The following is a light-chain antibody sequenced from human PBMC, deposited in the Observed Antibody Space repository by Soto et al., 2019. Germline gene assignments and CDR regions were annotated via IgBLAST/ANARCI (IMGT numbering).Light chain of an antibody. CDR1: SSDVGGYNY. CDR2: VVS. CDR3: SSYRSGGTFV. V-gene: IGLV2-14*01. Sequence: QSVLTQPDSVSGSPGQSIAISCTGTSSDVGGYNYVSWHQQHPGKAPKVLISVVSNRPSGVSNRFSGSKSGNTASLTISGLQAEDEADYYCSSYRSGGTFVFGSGTKVTVL. J-gene: IGLJ1*01.